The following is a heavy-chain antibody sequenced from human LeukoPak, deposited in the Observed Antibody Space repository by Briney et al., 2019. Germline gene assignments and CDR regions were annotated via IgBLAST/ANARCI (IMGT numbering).Heavy chain of an antibody. CDR2: IYYSGST. CDR3: ARAPGVRGDPYFDY. Sequence: SETLSLTCTVSGGSISSYYWSWIRQPPGKGLEWIGYIYYSGSTNYNPSLKSRVTISVDTSKNQFSLKLSSVTAADTAVYYCARAPGVRGDPYFDYWGQGTLVTVSS. D-gene: IGHD3-10*01. J-gene: IGHJ4*02. CDR1: GGSISSYY. V-gene: IGHV4-59*01.